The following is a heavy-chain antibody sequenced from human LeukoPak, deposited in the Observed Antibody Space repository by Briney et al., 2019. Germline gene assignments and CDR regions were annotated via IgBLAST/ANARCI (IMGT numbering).Heavy chain of an antibody. CDR3: ARDWADTRFDY. CDR2: ISAYNGNT. D-gene: IGHD2-2*02. J-gene: IGHJ4*02. V-gene: IGHV1-18*01. Sequence: ASVKVSCKASGYTFTSYGISWVRQAPGQGLEWMGWISAYNGNTNYAQKLQGRVTMTTDTSTSTACMELRSLRSDDTAVYYCARDWADTRFDYWGQGTLVTVSS. CDR1: GYTFTSYG.